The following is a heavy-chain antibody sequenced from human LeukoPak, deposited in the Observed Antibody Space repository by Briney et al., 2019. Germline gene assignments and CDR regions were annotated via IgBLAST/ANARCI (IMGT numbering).Heavy chain of an antibody. J-gene: IGHJ4*02. Sequence: GASVKVSCKASGYTFTGYYMHWVRQAPGQGLECMGWINPNSGGTNYAQKFQGRVTMTRDTSISTAYMELSRLRSDDTAVYYCARGSEWLLYYFDYWGQGTLVTVSS. CDR3: ARGSEWLLYYFDY. V-gene: IGHV1-2*02. CDR2: INPNSGGT. D-gene: IGHD6-19*01. CDR1: GYTFTGYY.